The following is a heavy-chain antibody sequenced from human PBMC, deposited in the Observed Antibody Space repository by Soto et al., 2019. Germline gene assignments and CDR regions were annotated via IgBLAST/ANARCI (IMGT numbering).Heavy chain of an antibody. D-gene: IGHD3-3*01. CDR3: ARRTYDDFP. CDR1: GGSFSGYY. Sequence: PSVTLSLTCAVYGGSFSGYYWSWIRQPPGKGLEWIGEINHSGSSNYNPSLKSRLTMSVDTSKNQFSLKLSSVTAADTAVYFCARRTYDDFPWGLGTLVTVSS. CDR2: INHSGSS. V-gene: IGHV4-34*01. J-gene: IGHJ5*02.